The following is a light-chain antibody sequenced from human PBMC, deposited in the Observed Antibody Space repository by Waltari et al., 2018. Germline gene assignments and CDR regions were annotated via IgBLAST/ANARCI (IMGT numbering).Light chain of an antibody. CDR2: DRN. J-gene: IGLJ2*01. V-gene: IGLV1-44*01. CDR3: AVWDARLNGPV. Sequence: QSVLTQPPSASGTPGQRVTISCSGTSSNVGGSTVHWYQQLPGTAPKLLINDRNQRPSGVPDRFSGSKSGTSASLAISGLQSEDEADYFCAVWDARLNGPVFGGGTKVTVL. CDR1: SSNVGGST.